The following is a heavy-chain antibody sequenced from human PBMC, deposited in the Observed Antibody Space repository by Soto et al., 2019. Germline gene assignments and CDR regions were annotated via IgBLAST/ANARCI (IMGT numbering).Heavy chain of an antibody. CDR1: GFTFSSYA. V-gene: IGHV3-33*01. Sequence: GGSLRLSCAASGFTFSSYAMHWVRQAPGKGLEWVGFIWYDGSSTFYAESVKGRFTISRDNSKNTVYLQINALRAEDTAVYYCARDFSMVIVAPGYWGQGTLVTVSS. D-gene: IGHD5-12*01. J-gene: IGHJ4*02. CDR3: ARDFSMVIVAPGY. CDR2: IWYDGSST.